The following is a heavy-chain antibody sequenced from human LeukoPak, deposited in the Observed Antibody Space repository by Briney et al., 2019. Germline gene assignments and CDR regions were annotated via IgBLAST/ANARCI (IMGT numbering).Heavy chain of an antibody. V-gene: IGHV4-39*01. Sequence: SETLSLTCTVSGGSISSSSYYWGWIRQPPGKELEWIGSIYYSGSTYYNPSLKSRVTISVDTSKNQFSLKLSSVTAAETAVYYCARLQRGASSSWYHFDYWGQGTRVTVSS. D-gene: IGHD6-13*01. J-gene: IGHJ4*02. CDR2: IYYSGST. CDR3: ARLQRGASSSWYHFDY. CDR1: GGSISSSSYY.